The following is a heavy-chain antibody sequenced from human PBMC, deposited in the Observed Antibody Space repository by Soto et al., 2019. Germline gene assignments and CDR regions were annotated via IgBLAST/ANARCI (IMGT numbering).Heavy chain of an antibody. CDR3: AKKMSGSDTYFDY. J-gene: IGHJ4*02. D-gene: IGHD1-26*01. Sequence: EVQLLESGGGLIQPGGSLRLSCAASGFSITSYAMSWVRQAPGKGLEWVSTISGNGANIFYGGSVKGRFTISRDTSENTVYLQMNSLRAEEDTAVYYCAKKMSGSDTYFDYWGQGNLVTVSS. CDR1: GFSITSYA. V-gene: IGHV3-23*01. CDR2: ISGNGANI.